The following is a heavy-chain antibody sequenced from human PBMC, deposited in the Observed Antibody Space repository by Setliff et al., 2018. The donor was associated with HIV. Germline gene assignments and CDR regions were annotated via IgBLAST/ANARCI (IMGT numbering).Heavy chain of an antibody. V-gene: IGHV1-69*13. Sequence: SVKVSCKTSGYAFTDYSIHWVRQAPGQGLEWVGGIIPIFGTANYAQKFQGRVTITADESTSTAYMELSSLRSEDTAVYYCARGYCSGGSCYDRYWGQGTLVTVSS. CDR1: GYAFTDYS. D-gene: IGHD2-15*01. CDR2: IIPIFGTA. J-gene: IGHJ4*02. CDR3: ARGYCSGGSCYDRY.